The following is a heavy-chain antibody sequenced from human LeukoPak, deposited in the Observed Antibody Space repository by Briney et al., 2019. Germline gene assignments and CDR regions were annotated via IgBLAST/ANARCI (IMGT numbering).Heavy chain of an antibody. D-gene: IGHD3-10*02. CDR3: ARLFGESLQTDYYYGMDV. CDR2: IYPGDSDT. Sequence: GESLKISCKGSGYSFTSYWIGWVRQMPGKGLEWMGIIYPGDSDTRYSPSFQGQVTISADKSISTAYLQWSSLKASDTAMYYCARLFGESLQTDYYYGMDVWGQGTTVTVSS. J-gene: IGHJ6*02. CDR1: GYSFTSYW. V-gene: IGHV5-51*01.